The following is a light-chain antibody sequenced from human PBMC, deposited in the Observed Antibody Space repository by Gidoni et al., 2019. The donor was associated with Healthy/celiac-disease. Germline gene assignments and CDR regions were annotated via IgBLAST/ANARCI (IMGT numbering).Light chain of an antibody. V-gene: IGKV3-20*01. Sequence: EIVLTQSPGTLSLSPGERATLSCRASQSVSSSYLAWYQHQPGQAPRLLIYGASSRATGIPDRFSGSGSGTDFTLTISRLEPEDFALYYCQQYGSSPPTFGQGTKVEIK. CDR2: GAS. J-gene: IGKJ1*01. CDR3: QQYGSSPPT. CDR1: QSVSSSY.